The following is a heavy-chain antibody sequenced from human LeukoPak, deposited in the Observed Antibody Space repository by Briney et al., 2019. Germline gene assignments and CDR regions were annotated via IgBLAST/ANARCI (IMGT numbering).Heavy chain of an antibody. D-gene: IGHD6-13*01. CDR1: GFTFSSYW. CDR3: ASGIAAARVHFDY. CDR2: INSDGSST. Sequence: GGSLRLSCAASGFTFSSYWMHWVRQAPGKGLVGVSRINSDGSSTIYADSVQRRFTLSQDNANTTLYLQMNSLRADDTAVYYCASGIAAARVHFDYWRQATLVTVSS. V-gene: IGHV3-74*01. J-gene: IGHJ4*02.